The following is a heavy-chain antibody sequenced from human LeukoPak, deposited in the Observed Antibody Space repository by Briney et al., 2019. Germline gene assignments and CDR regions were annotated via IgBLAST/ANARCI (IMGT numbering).Heavy chain of an antibody. CDR3: VGGSKWLAFDY. CDR2: IYYTGTT. CDR1: GGSISGFY. Sequence: TSETLSLTCTVSGGSISGFYWSWIRQPPGKGLEWIGYIYYTGTTNYNPSLKSRVTLSVDTSKNQVSLKLSTVTAADTTMYYCVGGSKWLAFDYWGQGSLVTVSS. D-gene: IGHD6-19*01. J-gene: IGHJ4*02. V-gene: IGHV4-59*01.